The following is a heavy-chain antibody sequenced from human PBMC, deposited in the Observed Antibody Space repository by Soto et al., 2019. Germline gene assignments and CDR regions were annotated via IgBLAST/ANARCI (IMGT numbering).Heavy chain of an antibody. V-gene: IGHV4-38-2*01. CDR1: GDSISSDNY. J-gene: IGHJ4*02. CDR2: INDSGTT. Sequence: SETLSLTCAVSGDSISSDNYWGWIRQPPGKGLEWIGIINDSGTTYYNPSLKSRVTISVDTSKNQFSLKVSSVIAADTAMYYCARVYSGNYPDYWGQGTLVT. CDR3: ARVYSGNYPDY. D-gene: IGHD1-26*01.